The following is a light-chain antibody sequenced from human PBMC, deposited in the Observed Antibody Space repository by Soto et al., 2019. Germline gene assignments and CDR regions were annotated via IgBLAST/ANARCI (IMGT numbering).Light chain of an antibody. Sequence: QSALTQPASVSGSPGQSITISCTGTSSDVGSYNLVSWYQQHPGKAPKLMIYEGSKRPSGVSNRFSGSKSGNTASLTISGLQDEDEADYYCCSYAGSSTVFGTGTKVTVL. J-gene: IGLJ1*01. CDR1: SSDVGSYNL. CDR3: CSYAGSSTV. V-gene: IGLV2-23*03. CDR2: EGS.